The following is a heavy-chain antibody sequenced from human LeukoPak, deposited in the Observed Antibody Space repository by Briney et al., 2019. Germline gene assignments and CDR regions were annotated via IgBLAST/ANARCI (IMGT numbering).Heavy chain of an antibody. V-gene: IGHV4-34*01. D-gene: IGHD6-19*01. CDR1: GGSFSGYY. J-gene: IGHJ4*02. CDR3: ARRYWGGWYISPFDY. Sequence: PSETLSLTCAVYGGSFSGYYWSWIRQPPGKGLEWIGEINHSGSTNYNPSLKSRVTISVDTSKNQFSLKLSSVTAADTAVYYCARRYWGGWYISPFDYWGQGTLVTVSS. CDR2: INHSGST.